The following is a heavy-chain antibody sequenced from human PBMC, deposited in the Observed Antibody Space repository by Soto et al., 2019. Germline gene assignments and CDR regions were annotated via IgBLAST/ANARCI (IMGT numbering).Heavy chain of an antibody. Sequence: EVQLVESGGGLMQPGGSLRLSCAASGLSVSVNYMTWVRQAPGKGLEWVSVLYSDGRTYYADSVKGRFTISRDKSRNTVFLDMNSLRADDTAVYFCARDGFGVTLGFYYGLDVWGQGTTVTVSS. J-gene: IGHJ6*02. V-gene: IGHV3-53*01. CDR1: GLSVSVNY. D-gene: IGHD3-10*01. CDR2: LYSDGRT. CDR3: ARDGFGVTLGFYYGLDV.